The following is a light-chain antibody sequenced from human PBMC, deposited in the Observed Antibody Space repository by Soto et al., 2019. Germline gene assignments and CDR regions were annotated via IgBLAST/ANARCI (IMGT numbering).Light chain of an antibody. Sequence: ETVFTQSPGTLSLSPGERATLSCRASQSVSSRYLAWYQQKPGQAPRLFIYGASSRANGIPARFSGSGSGTDLTLTISRLEPEDFAVYDCQQYGSSLTITFGQGTRLEIK. CDR1: QSVSSRY. V-gene: IGKV3-20*01. CDR3: QQYGSSLTIT. CDR2: GAS. J-gene: IGKJ5*01.